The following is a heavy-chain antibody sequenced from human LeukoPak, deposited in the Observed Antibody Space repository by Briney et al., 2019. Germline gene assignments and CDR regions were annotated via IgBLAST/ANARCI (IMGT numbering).Heavy chain of an antibody. V-gene: IGHV4-4*09. CDR1: GGSISSYY. CDR3: ARNEAFDI. Sequence: SETLSLTCTVSGGSISSYYWSRIRQPPGKGLEWIGYIYTSGSTNYNPSLKSRVTISVDTSKNQFSLKLSSVTAADTAVYYCARNEAFDIWGQGTMVTVSS. CDR2: IYTSGST. J-gene: IGHJ3*02.